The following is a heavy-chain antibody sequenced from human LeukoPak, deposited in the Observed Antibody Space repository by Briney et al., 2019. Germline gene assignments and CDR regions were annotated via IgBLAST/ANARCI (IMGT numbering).Heavy chain of an antibody. V-gene: IGHV3-48*02. D-gene: IGHD6-19*01. CDR1: GFTFSTYS. Sequence: PGGSLSLSCAASGFTFSTYSMIWVRQGPGKGLEWVSYISSSSSTIYYADSVKGRFTISRDNAKDSMYLQMNGLTDEDTAVYYCARVRPGWYVDYWGQGTLVTVSS. CDR3: ARVRPGWYVDY. J-gene: IGHJ4*02. CDR2: ISSSSSTI.